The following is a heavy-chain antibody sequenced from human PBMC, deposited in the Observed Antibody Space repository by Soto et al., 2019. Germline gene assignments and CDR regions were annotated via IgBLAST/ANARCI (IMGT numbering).Heavy chain of an antibody. J-gene: IGHJ4*02. D-gene: IGHD6-19*01. CDR2: INPSGGST. CDR1: GHTFTSYY. CDR3: ARDPFSGGWLKNFDY. V-gene: IGHV1-46*01. Sequence: ASVKVSCKASGHTFTSYYMHWVRQAPGQGLEWMGIINPSGGSTSYAQKFQGRVTMTRDTSTSTVYMELSSLRSEDTAVYYCARDPFSGGWLKNFDYWGQGTLVTVSS.